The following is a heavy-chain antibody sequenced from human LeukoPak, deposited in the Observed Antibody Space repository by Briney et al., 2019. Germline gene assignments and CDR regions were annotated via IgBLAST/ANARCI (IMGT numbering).Heavy chain of an antibody. J-gene: IGHJ1*01. V-gene: IGHV3-48*01. CDR2: ISSSSSTI. CDR1: GFTFSSYS. D-gene: IGHD6-19*01. Sequence: PGGSLRLSCAASGFTFSSYSMNWVRQAPGKGLEWVSYISSSSSTIYYADSVKGRFTISRDNAKNSLYLQMNSLRAEDTAVYYCARVQGVIAVAGTIPHWGQGTLVTVSS. CDR3: ARVQGVIAVAGTIPH.